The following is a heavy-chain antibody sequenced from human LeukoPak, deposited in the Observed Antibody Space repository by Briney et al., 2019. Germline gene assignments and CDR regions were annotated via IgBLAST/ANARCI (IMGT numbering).Heavy chain of an antibody. J-gene: IGHJ4*02. CDR2: IDYSGGI. CDR1: GGSISSSSYY. Sequence: SETLSLTCTVSGGSISSSSYYWGWIRQPPGKGLEWIASIDYSGGIYYNPSLKSRVTISVDTSKNQFSLKLSSVTAADTAVYYCARRGGSRSRGDYYFDYWGQGTLVTVSS. D-gene: IGHD3-10*01. V-gene: IGHV4-39*01. CDR3: ARRGGSRSRGDYYFDY.